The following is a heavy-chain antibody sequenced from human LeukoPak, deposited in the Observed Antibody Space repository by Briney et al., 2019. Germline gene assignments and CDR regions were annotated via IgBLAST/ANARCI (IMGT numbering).Heavy chain of an antibody. CDR2: ISGSGGST. J-gene: IGHJ4*02. V-gene: IGHV3-23*01. D-gene: IGHD3-10*01. CDR3: ARDPRPRYYYGSGNFDY. Sequence: GGSLRLSCAASGLTLSSYAMTWVRQAPGKGLEWVSGISGSGGSTYYADSVKGRFTISRDNSKNTLYLQMNSLRAEDTAVYYCARDPRPRYYYGSGNFDYWGQGTLVTVSS. CDR1: GLTLSSYA.